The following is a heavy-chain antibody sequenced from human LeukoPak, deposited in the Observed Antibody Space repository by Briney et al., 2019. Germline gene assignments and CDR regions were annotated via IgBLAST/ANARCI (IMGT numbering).Heavy chain of an antibody. Sequence: SETLSLTCTVSGGSISSSSYYWGWIRQPPGKGLEWIGSIYYSGSTYYNPSLKSRVTISVDTSKNQFSLKLSSVTAADTAVYYCAREGIAVAAPDAFDIWGQGTMVTVSS. CDR1: GGSISSSSYY. V-gene: IGHV4-39*07. J-gene: IGHJ3*02. D-gene: IGHD6-19*01. CDR2: IYYSGST. CDR3: AREGIAVAAPDAFDI.